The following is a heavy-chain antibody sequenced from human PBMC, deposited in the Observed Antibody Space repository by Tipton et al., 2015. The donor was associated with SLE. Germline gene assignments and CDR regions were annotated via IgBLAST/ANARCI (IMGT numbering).Heavy chain of an antibody. J-gene: IGHJ4*02. CDR3: TTARTGCSRNSCYLDN. CDR1: RGYISSTYW. D-gene: IGHD2-2*01. CDR2: INYSGTT. Sequence: TLSLTCAASRGYISSTYWWTWVRQSPGRGLEWIGDINYSGTTNYNPSLSSRVTISLDKSRDQFYLILTSVTAADTAVYYCTTARTGCSRNSCYLDNWGRGTLVTVSS. V-gene: IGHV4-4*02.